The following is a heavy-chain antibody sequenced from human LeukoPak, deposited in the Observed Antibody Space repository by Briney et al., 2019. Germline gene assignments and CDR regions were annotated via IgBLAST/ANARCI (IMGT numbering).Heavy chain of an antibody. CDR1: GYSSIRDYC. D-gene: IGHD3-9*01. CDR2: IYHSGST. V-gene: IGHV4-38-2*02. Sequence: SETLSLTCNVSGYSSIRDYCWGWIRQPPGKGLEWIGSIYHSGSTYYNPSLKSRVTMSINTSKNQFSLRLSSVTAADTAVYYCAREVDYDIGGAATLSPFDYWGPGTLVTVSS. J-gene: IGHJ4*02. CDR3: AREVDYDIGGAATLSPFDY.